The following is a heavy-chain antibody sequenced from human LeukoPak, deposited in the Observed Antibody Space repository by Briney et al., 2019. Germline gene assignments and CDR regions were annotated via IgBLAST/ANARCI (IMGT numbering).Heavy chain of an antibody. CDR3: ARDPGYAIYYFDY. V-gene: IGHV3-23*01. CDR2: ISGNGGST. Sequence: GGSLRLSCAASGFTFSSYAMSWVRQAPGKGLEWVSTISGNGGSTYYADSVKGRFSISRDNSKNTLYLQMNSLRAEDTAVYYCARDPGYAIYYFDYWGQGLLVTVSS. CDR1: GFTFSSYA. D-gene: IGHD3-9*01. J-gene: IGHJ4*02.